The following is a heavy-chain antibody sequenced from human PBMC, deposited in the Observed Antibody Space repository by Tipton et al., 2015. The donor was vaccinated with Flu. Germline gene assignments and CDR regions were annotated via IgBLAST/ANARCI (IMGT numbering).Heavy chain of an antibody. D-gene: IGHD3-10*01. CDR3: ATDIRDYSGSIDH. V-gene: IGHV3-33*01. CDR1: GFTFSTYT. Sequence: RSLRLSCAASGFTFSTYTIHWVRQAPGRELEWVAVSWSGGNNRNYADSVKGRFTISRDYSSNTLYLQMNSLRAEDTAIYYCATDIRDYSGSIDHWGQGTLVTVSS. CDR2: SWSGGNNR. J-gene: IGHJ4*02.